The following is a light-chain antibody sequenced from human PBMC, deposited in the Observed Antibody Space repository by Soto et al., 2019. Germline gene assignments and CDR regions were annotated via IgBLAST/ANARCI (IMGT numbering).Light chain of an antibody. CDR2: LSSDGRH. V-gene: IGLV4-69*01. CDR1: SGHSSYA. Sequence: QPVLTQSPSASASLGASVKLTCTLSSGHSSYAIAWHQQQPEKGPRFLMKLSSDGRHSKGDGIPDRFSGSSSGAERYLTISSLQSEDEADYYCQTWGTGIRVFGGGTKVTVL. CDR3: QTWGTGIRV. J-gene: IGLJ3*02.